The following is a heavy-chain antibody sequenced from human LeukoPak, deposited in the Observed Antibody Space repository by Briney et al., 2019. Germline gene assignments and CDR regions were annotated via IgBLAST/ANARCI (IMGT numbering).Heavy chain of an antibody. Sequence: PGGSLRLSCAPSGFTFDEYAMHWVPQGPGKYVEWVLVISGGGGSKYYADSVKGRFTISRDNSRKSLYLQMNSLRTDDTALYYCAKGNGYYSNWGQGIPVIVSS. J-gene: IGHJ4*02. CDR2: ISGGGGSK. D-gene: IGHD2-15*01. CDR1: GFTFDEYA. CDR3: AKGNGYYSN. V-gene: IGHV3-43*02.